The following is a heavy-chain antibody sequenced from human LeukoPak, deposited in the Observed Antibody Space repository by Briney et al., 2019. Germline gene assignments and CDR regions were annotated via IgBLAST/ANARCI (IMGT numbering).Heavy chain of an antibody. J-gene: IGHJ4*02. Sequence: GGSLRLPCAASGFTFSRLWMTWVRQTPGKGLEWVANIKPDGSVKYYMDSVKGRFTISRDNAKNSLYLQMNRLRAKDTALYYCARDRGGQWVELLLDSWGQGTLVTVSS. CDR3: ARDRGGQWVELLLDS. CDR2: IKPDGSVK. CDR1: GFTFSRLW. D-gene: IGHD3-10*01. V-gene: IGHV3-7*05.